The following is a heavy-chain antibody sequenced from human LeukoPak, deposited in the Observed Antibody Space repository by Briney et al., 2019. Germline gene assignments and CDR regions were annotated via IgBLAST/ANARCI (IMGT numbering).Heavy chain of an antibody. CDR3: ARLMGTVTTYDF. CDR1: GFTFSNSR. CDR2: IRPDGSQD. J-gene: IGHJ4*02. Sequence: GGSLSLSSVATGFTFSNSRMSWVRRAPGKGLEWVASIRPDGSQDYYMDSVKGRFTISRGNAEISLFLQMNSLRAEDTAVYFCARLMGTVTTYDFWGQGTLVRVSS. V-gene: IGHV3-7*01. D-gene: IGHD1-7*01.